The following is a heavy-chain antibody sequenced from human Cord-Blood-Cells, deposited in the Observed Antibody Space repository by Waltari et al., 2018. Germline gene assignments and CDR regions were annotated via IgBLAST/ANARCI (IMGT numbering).Heavy chain of an antibody. CDR3: ARESPPAAAGEHYYYGMDV. CDR2: IIPIFGTA. Sequence: QVQLVQSGAEVKKPGSSVKVSCKASGGTFSSYAISWVRQAPGQGLEWMGGIIPIFGTANYAQKFQGRVTITADESTSTAYMELSSLRSEDTAVYYCARESPPAAAGEHYYYGMDVWGQGTTVTVSS. D-gene: IGHD6-13*01. CDR1: GGTFSSYA. V-gene: IGHV1-69*01. J-gene: IGHJ6*02.